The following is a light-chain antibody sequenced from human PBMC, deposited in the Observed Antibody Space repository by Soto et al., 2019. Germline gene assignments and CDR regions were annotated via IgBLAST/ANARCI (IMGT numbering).Light chain of an antibody. V-gene: IGKV3-20*01. CDR3: QQYGSSPT. Sequence: EIVFTQSPGTLSLSPGERATLSCRASQSVSSSYLAWSQQKPGLAPRLLIYAASSTATGIPDRFSGSGSRTDFTITISRLEPEDFAVAYCQQYGSSPTFGQGTKVDIK. J-gene: IGKJ1*01. CDR1: QSVSSSY. CDR2: AAS.